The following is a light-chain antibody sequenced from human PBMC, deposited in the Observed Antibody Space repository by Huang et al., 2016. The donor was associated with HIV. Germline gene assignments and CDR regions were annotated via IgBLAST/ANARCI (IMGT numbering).Light chain of an antibody. CDR3: QQRSSWPRVT. J-gene: IGKJ4*01. V-gene: IGKV3-11*01. CDR1: QSVSRF. CDR2: DAS. Sequence: EIVLTQSPATLSLSPGERATLSCRASQSVSRFLAWYQQKAGQAPRLLIYDASNRAIDIPARFSGSGSGTEFTLTISSLEPEDVAVYYCQQRSSWPRVTFGGGTKVELK.